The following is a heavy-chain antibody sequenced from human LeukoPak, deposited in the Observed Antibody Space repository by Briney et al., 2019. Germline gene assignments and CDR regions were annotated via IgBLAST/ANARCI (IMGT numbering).Heavy chain of an antibody. CDR1: GYTFTSYY. CDR3: ARDYDYVWGSSYYFDY. CDR2: INPSGGST. Sequence: ASVKVSCKASGYTFTSYYMHWVRQAPGQGLEWMGIINPSGGSTSYAQKFQGRVTITRDTSTSTVYMELRSLRSEDTAVYYCARDYDYVWGSSYYFDYWGQGTLVTVSS. J-gene: IGHJ4*02. V-gene: IGHV1-46*01. D-gene: IGHD3-16*01.